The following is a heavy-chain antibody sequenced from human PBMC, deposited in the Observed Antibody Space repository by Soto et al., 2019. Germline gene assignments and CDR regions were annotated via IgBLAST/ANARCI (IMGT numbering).Heavy chain of an antibody. CDR1: GGTFSSYI. CDR3: ASFPQTAIVGAAYFDY. J-gene: IGHJ4*02. CDR2: IIPILGIS. D-gene: IGHD1-26*01. Sequence: QVQLVQSGAEVKKPGSSVKVSCKASGGTFSSYIISWVRQAPGQGLEWMGRIIPILGISNYEQQFQVRVTITADKSTSAAYMELSSLRSEDTAVYYCASFPQTAIVGAAYFDYWGQGTLVTVSS. V-gene: IGHV1-69*02.